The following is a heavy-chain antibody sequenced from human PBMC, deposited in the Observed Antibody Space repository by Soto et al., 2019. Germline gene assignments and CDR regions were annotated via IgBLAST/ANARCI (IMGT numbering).Heavy chain of an antibody. V-gene: IGHV3-9*01. Sequence: EVQLVESGGGLVQPGRSLRLSCAASGFTFDDYAMHWVRQAPGKGLEWVSGISWNSGSIGYADSVKGRFTISRDNAKNSLYLQMNSLRAEDTALYYCAKEQWLRGSGDDAFDIWGQGTMLTVSS. J-gene: IGHJ3*02. CDR1: GFTFDDYA. D-gene: IGHD5-12*01. CDR3: AKEQWLRGSGDDAFDI. CDR2: ISWNSGSI.